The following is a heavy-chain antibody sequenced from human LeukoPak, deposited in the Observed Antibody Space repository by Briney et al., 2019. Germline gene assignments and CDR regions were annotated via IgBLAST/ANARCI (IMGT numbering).Heavy chain of an antibody. D-gene: IGHD5-12*01. J-gene: IGHJ4*02. Sequence: SETLSLTCAVYGGSFSGYYWSWIRQPPGKGLEWIGEINHSGSTNYNPSLKSRVTISVDTSKNQFSLKLSSVTAADTAVYYCARGRATARFDYWGQGTLVTVSS. CDR1: GGSFSGYY. V-gene: IGHV4-34*01. CDR3: ARGRATARFDY. CDR2: INHSGST.